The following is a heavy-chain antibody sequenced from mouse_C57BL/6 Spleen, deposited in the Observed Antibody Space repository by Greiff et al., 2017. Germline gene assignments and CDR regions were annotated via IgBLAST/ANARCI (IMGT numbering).Heavy chain of an antibody. V-gene: IGHV5-4*03. CDR2: ISDGGSYT. CDR3: ARPPRGYFDV. CDR1: GFTFSSYA. Sequence: EVKLMESGGGLVKPGGSLKLSCAASGFTFSSYAMSWVRQTPEKRLEWVATISDGGSYTYYPDNVKGRFTISRDNAKNNLYLQMSHLKSEDTAMYYCARPPRGYFDVWGTGTTVTVSS. J-gene: IGHJ1*03.